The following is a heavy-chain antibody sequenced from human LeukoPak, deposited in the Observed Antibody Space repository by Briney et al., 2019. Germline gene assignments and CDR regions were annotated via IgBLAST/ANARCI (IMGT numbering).Heavy chain of an antibody. D-gene: IGHD6-19*01. V-gene: IGHV4-39*01. CDR3: ARRDSSGWFYFDY. J-gene: IGHJ4*02. CDR1: GGSISSSSYY. CDR2: IYYSGST. Sequence: KPSETLSLTCTVSGGSISSSSYYWGWIRQPPGKGLEWIGSIYYSGSTYYNPPLKSRVTISVDTSKNRFSLKVTSVTAADTAVYYCARRDSSGWFYFDYWGQGTLVTVSS.